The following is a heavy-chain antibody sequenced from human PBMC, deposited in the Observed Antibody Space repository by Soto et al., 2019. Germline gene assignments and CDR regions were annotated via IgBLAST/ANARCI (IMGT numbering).Heavy chain of an antibody. Sequence: GESLKISCKGSGYSFTSYLIGWVRQMPGKGLEWMGIIYPGDSDTRYSPSFQGQVTISADKSISTAYLQWSSLKASGTAMYYCARPPTYYDSSGYSDDYWGQGTLVTVSS. V-gene: IGHV5-51*01. CDR3: ARPPTYYDSSGYSDDY. J-gene: IGHJ4*02. CDR1: GYSFTSYL. CDR2: IYPGDSDT. D-gene: IGHD3-22*01.